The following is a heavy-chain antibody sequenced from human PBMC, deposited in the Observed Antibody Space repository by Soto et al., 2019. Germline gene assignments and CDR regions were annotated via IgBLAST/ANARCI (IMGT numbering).Heavy chain of an antibody. J-gene: IGHJ5*02. CDR2: ISPYDGDT. CDR1: GYTFTTYG. Sequence: QVQLVQSGVEVKKPGASVKVSCKASGYTFTTYGISWVRQAPGQGLEWMGWISPYDGDTNYADTLQGRVTLTTDTSTTTAYMELRSLRSDDTAMYYCARAHGGSYQADSFDPWGQGTLVIVSS. V-gene: IGHV1-18*01. CDR3: ARAHGGSYQADSFDP. D-gene: IGHD1-26*01.